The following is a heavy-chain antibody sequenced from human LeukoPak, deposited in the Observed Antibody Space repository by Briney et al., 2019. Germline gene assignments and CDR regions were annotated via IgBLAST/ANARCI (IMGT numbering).Heavy chain of an antibody. V-gene: IGHV3-30*02. J-gene: IGHJ4*02. CDR2: TRYDGSNK. D-gene: IGHD1-26*01. CDR3: AKEWYSGSPGDY. Sequence: PGGSLRLPCAASGFTFSSYGMHWVRQAPGKGLEWVAFTRYDGSNKYYADSVKGRFTISRDNSNNTLYLQMNSLRTEDTAVYYCAKEWYSGSPGDYWGQGTLVTVSS. CDR1: GFTFSSYG.